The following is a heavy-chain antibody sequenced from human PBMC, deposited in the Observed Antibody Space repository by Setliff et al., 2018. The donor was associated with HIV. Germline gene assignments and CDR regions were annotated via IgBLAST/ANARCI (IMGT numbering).Heavy chain of an antibody. D-gene: IGHD1-26*01. CDR3: ARDEAIEGALTYFDL. Sequence: GGSLRLSCAASGFIFSSYGMHWVRQAPGKGLVWVSRINSDGSSTNSADSVKGRLTISRDNAKNTLYLQMNSLRAEDTAVYYCARDEAIEGALTYFDLWGRGTLVTVSS. CDR2: INSDGSST. CDR1: GFIFSSYG. V-gene: IGHV3-74*01. J-gene: IGHJ2*01.